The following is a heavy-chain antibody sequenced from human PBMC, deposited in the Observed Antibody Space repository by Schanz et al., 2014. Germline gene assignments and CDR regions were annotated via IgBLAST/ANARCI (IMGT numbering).Heavy chain of an antibody. J-gene: IGHJ3*02. CDR2: INGGGETT. Sequence: QVHLVESGGGLVKPGGSLRLSCAASGFTFSDYYMTWIRQAPGKGLEWVSYINGGGETTYYADSVRGRFTISRDNSKNTXYLQMNSLRDEDTYMYYCAKRCSSTSCSHGAFDIWGQGTMVTVSS. CDR1: GFTFSDYY. V-gene: IGHV3-11*01. D-gene: IGHD2-2*01. CDR3: AKRCSSTSCSHGAFDI.